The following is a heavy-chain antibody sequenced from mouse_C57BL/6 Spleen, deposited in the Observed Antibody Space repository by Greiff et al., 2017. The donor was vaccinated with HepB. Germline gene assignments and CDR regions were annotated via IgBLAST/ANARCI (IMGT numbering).Heavy chain of an antibody. J-gene: IGHJ2*01. Sequence: QVQLQQSGAELVKPGASVKLSCKASGYTFTSYWMHWVKQRPGQGLEWIGMIHPNSGSTNYNEKFKSKATLTVDKSSSTAYMQLSSLTSEDSAVYYCARRWLLRNYFDYWGQGTTLTVSS. D-gene: IGHD2-3*01. CDR1: GYTFTSYW. CDR2: IHPNSGST. CDR3: ARRWLLRNYFDY. V-gene: IGHV1-64*01.